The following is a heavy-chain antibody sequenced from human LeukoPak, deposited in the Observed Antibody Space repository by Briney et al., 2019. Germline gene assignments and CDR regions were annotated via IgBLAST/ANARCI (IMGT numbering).Heavy chain of an antibody. D-gene: IGHD2-15*01. CDR1: WFTVTINC. CDR3: ATCSGGSCYANNCFDH. CDR2: LYIDGSK. J-gene: IGHJ5*02. V-gene: IGHV3-53*01. Sequence: GRCLSLACGASWFTVTINCIRWVRLAAGKWLGWASFLYIDGSKYYANSGKGRFTISRDNSKKTLYWRMTSLKPENTLVFYCATCSGGSCYANNCFDHWGQGTLVTVSS.